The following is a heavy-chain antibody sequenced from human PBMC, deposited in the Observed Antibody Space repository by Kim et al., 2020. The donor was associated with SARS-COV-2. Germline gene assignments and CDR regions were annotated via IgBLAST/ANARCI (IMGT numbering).Heavy chain of an antibody. CDR2: INAGNGNT. CDR1: GYTFTSYA. J-gene: IGHJ5*02. Sequence: ASVKVSCKASGYTFTSYAMHWVRQAPGQRLEWMGWINAGNGNTKYSQKFQGRVTITRDTSASTAYMELSSLRSEDTAVYYCAREASKFYSSSPAVDWFDPWGQGTLVTVSS. CDR3: AREASKFYSSSPAVDWFDP. V-gene: IGHV1-3*01. D-gene: IGHD6-6*01.